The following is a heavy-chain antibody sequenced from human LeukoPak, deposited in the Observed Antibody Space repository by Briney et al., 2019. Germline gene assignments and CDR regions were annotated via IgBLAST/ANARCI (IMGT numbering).Heavy chain of an antibody. D-gene: IGHD6-19*01. J-gene: IGHJ4*02. V-gene: IGHV4-59*01. CDR3: ARLPGIGVSGKAVDY. CDR1: GGSISNYY. CDR2: IYYSGNT. Sequence: SETLSLTCTVSGGSISNYYWSWSRHPPGQGLEWIGYIYYSGNTNYNPSLKSRLTISVDTSNNQFSLKLTSVTAADTAVYFCARLPGIGVSGKAVDYWGQGTLVTVSS.